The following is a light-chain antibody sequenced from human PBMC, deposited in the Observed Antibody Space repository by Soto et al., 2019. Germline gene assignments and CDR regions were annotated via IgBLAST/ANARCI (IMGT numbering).Light chain of an antibody. CDR3: QQYGTSLFT. CDR1: QSVSNNY. V-gene: IGKV3-20*01. J-gene: IGKJ3*01. CDR2: GAS. Sequence: EIVLTQSPGTLSLSPGERATLSCRASQSVSNNYLAWYQQKPGQAPRLLISGASNRATGIPDRFSGSGSGTDFTLAISRLEPEDFAVYYCQQYGTSLFTFGPGTRVDLK.